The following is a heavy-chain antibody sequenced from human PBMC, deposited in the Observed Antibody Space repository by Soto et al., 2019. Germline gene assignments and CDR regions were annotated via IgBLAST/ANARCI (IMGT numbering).Heavy chain of an antibody. CDR2: IYYSGST. CDR1: GGSISTYY. Sequence: PSETLSLTCPVFGGSISTYYWSWIRQPPGKGLEWVGYIYYSGSTNYNPSLKSRVTIAVDTSNNQFSLKLSSMTAADTAVYYCERALGGPAGYITVSAPWGKGTLVPVSS. D-gene: IGHD3-9*01. V-gene: IGHV4-59*12. J-gene: IGHJ5*02. CDR3: ERALGGPAGYITVSAP.